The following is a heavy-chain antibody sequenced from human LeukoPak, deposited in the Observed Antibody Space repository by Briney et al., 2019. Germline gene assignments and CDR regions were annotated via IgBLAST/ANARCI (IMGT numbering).Heavy chain of an antibody. D-gene: IGHD6-13*01. CDR2: TNHSGST. CDR1: GGSFSGYY. V-gene: IGHV4-34*01. J-gene: IGHJ4*02. Sequence: SETLSLTCAVYGGSFSGYYWSWIRQPPGKGLEWIGETNHSGSTNYNPSLKSRVTISVDTTKNQFSLKLSSVTAADTAVYYCARFPGIAAAGDYWGQGTLVTVSS. CDR3: ARFPGIAAAGDY.